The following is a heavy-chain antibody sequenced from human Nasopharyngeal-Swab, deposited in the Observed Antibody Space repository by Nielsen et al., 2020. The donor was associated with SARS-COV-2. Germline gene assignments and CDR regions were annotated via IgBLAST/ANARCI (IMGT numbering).Heavy chain of an antibody. V-gene: IGHV5-10-1*01. CDR1: GYSFTSYW. CDR2: IDPSDSYT. Sequence: GESPKIPCKGSGYSFTSYWISWVRQMPGKGLEWMGRIDPSDSYTNYSPSFQGHVTISADKSISTAYLQWSSLKASDTAMYYCARRAYCSGGSCYSPYYYYMDVWGKGTTVTVSS. J-gene: IGHJ6*03. CDR3: ARRAYCSGGSCYSPYYYYMDV. D-gene: IGHD2-15*01.